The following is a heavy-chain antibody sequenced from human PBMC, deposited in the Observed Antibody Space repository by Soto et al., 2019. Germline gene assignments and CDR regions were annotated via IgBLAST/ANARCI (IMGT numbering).Heavy chain of an antibody. V-gene: IGHV3-74*01. CDR3: ARTYYYDSSGYHFDY. CDR1: GFTFSSYW. J-gene: IGHJ4*02. D-gene: IGHD3-22*01. CDR2: INSDGSST. Sequence: VQLVESGGGLVQPGGSLRLSCAASGFTFSSYWMHWVRQAPGKGLVWVSRINSDGSSTSYADSVKGRFTISRDNAKNTLYLQMNSLRAEDTAVYYCARTYYYDSSGYHFDYWGQGTLVTVSS.